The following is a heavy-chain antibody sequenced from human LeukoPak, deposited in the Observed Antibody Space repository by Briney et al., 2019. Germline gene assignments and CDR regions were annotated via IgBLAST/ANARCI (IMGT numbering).Heavy chain of an antibody. J-gene: IGHJ4*02. CDR3: AKAVTYYYDSSGYFDY. CDR1: GFTFSNYS. V-gene: IGHV3-21*04. Sequence: PGGSLRLSCAASGFTFSNYSMNWVRQAPGKGLEWVSSISSSSSYIYYADSVKGRFTISRDNAKNSLYLQMNSLRAEDTAVYYCAKAVTYYYDSSGYFDYWGQGTLVTVSS. CDR2: ISSSSSYI. D-gene: IGHD3-22*01.